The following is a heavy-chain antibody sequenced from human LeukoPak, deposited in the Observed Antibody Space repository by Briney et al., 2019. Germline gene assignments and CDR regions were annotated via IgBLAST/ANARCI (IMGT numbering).Heavy chain of an antibody. D-gene: IGHD3-9*01. CDR1: GFTFKNYV. Sequence: GGSLRLSCEASGFTFKNYVMTWVRQAPGKGLEWVSVIYSGGSTYYADSVKGRFTISRDNSKNTLYLQMNSLRAEDTAVYYCARLGGDFDWLLFYFDYWGQGTLVTVSS. CDR3: ARLGGDFDWLLFYFDY. J-gene: IGHJ4*02. V-gene: IGHV3-53*01. CDR2: IYSGGST.